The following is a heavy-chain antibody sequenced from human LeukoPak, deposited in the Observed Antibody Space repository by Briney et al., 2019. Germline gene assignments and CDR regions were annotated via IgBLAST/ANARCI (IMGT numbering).Heavy chain of an antibody. V-gene: IGHV3-7*03. J-gene: IGHJ6*02. CDR1: GFTFSSYW. D-gene: IGHD2-8*01. CDR3: ARGCGLDV. Sequence: GGSLRLSCAASGFTFSSYWMNWARQAPGKGLEWVAGINHNGNVNYYVDSVKGRFTISRDNAKNSLYLQMSNLRAEDTAVYFCARGCGLDVWGQGATVTVSS. CDR2: INHNGNVN.